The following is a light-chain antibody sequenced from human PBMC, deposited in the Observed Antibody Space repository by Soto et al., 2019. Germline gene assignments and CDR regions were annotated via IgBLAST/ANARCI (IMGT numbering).Light chain of an antibody. Sequence: DIQMTQSPSSLSASLGDRATITCRASQSISSYLNWYQQKPGKAPKLLIYAASSLQSGVPSRFSGSGSGTDFTLTISSLQPEDFATYYCQQSYSTLTWTFGQGTKVDIK. V-gene: IGKV1-39*01. CDR3: QQSYSTLTWT. J-gene: IGKJ1*01. CDR2: AAS. CDR1: QSISSY.